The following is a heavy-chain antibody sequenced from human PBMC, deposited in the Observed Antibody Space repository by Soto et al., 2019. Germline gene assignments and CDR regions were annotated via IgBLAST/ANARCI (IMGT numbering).Heavy chain of an antibody. V-gene: IGHV4-59*01. CDR2: IYYSGST. J-gene: IGHJ4*02. Sequence: LSLTCTASGDSISRYYWSWIRQPPGKGLEWIGYIYYSGSTNYNPSFKSRVTMSVTTSKNQFSLKLSSVTAADTAVYYCARAKAVAGSPFDYWGQGTLVTVSS. CDR3: ARAKAVAGSPFDY. D-gene: IGHD6-19*01. CDR1: GDSISRYY.